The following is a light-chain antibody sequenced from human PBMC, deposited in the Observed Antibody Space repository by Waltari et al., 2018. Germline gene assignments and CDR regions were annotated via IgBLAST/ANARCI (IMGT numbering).Light chain of an antibody. CDR2: DDS. Sequence: QSALPQPRPVSGSPGQSVTISCTGTSVVNYNSVSWYQQHPGKAPKLMIYDDSNRPSGVPDRFSASKSDNTASLTISGLQADDEADYYCCTYESRYTFEILFGGGTKLTVL. J-gene: IGLJ3*02. CDR3: CTYESRYTFEIL. V-gene: IGLV2-11*01. CDR1: SVVNYNS.